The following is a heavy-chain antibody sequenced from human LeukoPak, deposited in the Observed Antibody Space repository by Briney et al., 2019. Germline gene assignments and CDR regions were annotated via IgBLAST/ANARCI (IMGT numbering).Heavy chain of an antibody. CDR1: GGSISSYY. CDR3: ARQYGDYPNWFDP. Sequence: SETLSLTCTVSGGSISSYYWSCIRQPPGKGLESIGYIYYSGSTNYNPSLKSRVTISVDTSKNQFSLKLSSVTAAVTAVYYCARQYGDYPNWFDPWGQGTLVTVSS. CDR2: IYYSGST. J-gene: IGHJ5*02. V-gene: IGHV4-59*08. D-gene: IGHD4-17*01.